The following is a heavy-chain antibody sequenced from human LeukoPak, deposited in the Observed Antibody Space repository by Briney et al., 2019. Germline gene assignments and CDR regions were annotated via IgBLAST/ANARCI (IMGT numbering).Heavy chain of an antibody. V-gene: IGHV3-21*01. CDR2: ISSSSGYI. CDR1: GFTFSNYW. CDR3: ARDKTTVTLKLFDY. D-gene: IGHD4-17*01. Sequence: PGGSLRLSCAASGFTFSNYWMSWVRQAPGKGLEWVSSISSSSGYIYYADSVKGRFTISRDNAKNSLYLQMNSLRAEDTAVYYCARDKTTVTLKLFDYWGQGTLVTVSS. J-gene: IGHJ4*02.